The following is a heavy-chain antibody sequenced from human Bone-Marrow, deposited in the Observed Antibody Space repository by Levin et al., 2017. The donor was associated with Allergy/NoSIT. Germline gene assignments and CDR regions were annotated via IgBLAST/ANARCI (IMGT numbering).Heavy chain of an antibody. CDR2: MYYSGGT. D-gene: IGHD3-3*02. J-gene: IGHJ3*01. Sequence: PSETLSLTCTVSGGSISNYYWGWIRQPPGKGLEWIASMYYSGGTNYNPSLKSRVSISVDTSNNHFYLKLSSVTAADTAFYYCARQTSTEAFDLWGQGTMVPVSS. CDR1: GGSISNYY. CDR3: ARQTSTEAFDL. V-gene: IGHV4-59*08.